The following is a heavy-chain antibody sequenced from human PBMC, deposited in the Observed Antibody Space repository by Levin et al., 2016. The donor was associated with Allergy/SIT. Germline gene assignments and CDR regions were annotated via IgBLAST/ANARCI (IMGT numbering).Heavy chain of an antibody. J-gene: IGHJ4*02. V-gene: IGHV1-46*01. D-gene: IGHD3/OR15-3a*01. Sequence: ASVKVSCKASGCTLTSYYMHWVRQAPGQGLEWMGIINPNDGSTNYAQTFPGRVTMTRDTSTSTVYMELSSLRSEDTAVYYCAREGQGLYLREYYFDSWGQGTLVTVSS. CDR2: INPNDGST. CDR3: AREGQGLYLREYYFDS. CDR1: GCTLTSYY.